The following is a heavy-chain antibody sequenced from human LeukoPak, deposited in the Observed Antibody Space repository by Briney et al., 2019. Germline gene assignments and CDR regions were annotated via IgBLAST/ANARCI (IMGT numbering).Heavy chain of an antibody. CDR2: IYYSGST. D-gene: IGHD1-20*01. CDR1: GGSISSSSYY. V-gene: IGHV4-39*07. CDR3: ARFDITGTTNAFDI. J-gene: IGHJ3*02. Sequence: SETLSLTCTVSGGSISSSSYYWGWIRQPPGKGLEWIGSIYYSGSTYYNPSLKSRVTISVDTSKNQFSLKLSSVTAADTAVYYCARFDITGTTNAFDIWGQGTMVTVSS.